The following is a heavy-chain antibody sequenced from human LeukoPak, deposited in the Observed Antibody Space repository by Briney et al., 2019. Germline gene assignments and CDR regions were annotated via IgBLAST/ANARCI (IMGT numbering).Heavy chain of an antibody. CDR1: GFTFSSYS. V-gene: IGHV3-48*01. CDR2: ISSSSSTI. Sequence: PGGSLRLSCAASGFTFSSYSMNWVRQAPGKGLEWVSYISSSSSTIYYADSVEGRFTISRDNAKNSLYLQMNSLRAEDTAVYYCARVGYDFWSGSKDYHYMDVWGKGTTVTVSS. CDR3: ARVGYDFWSGSKDYHYMDV. J-gene: IGHJ6*03. D-gene: IGHD3-3*01.